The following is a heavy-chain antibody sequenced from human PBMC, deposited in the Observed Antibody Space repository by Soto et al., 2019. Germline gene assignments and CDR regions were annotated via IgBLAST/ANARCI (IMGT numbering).Heavy chain of an antibody. CDR2: IIGSSGST. CDR3: AKDRAWFGAPGAFDI. D-gene: IGHD3-10*01. Sequence: GGALERSCAASGFSFNQYNMNWVRKAPGKGLEWVSTIIGSSGSTYYADSVKGRFTISRDNSKNTLYLQMNSLRAEDTAVYYCAKDRAWFGAPGAFDIWGQGTMVTVSS. V-gene: IGHV3-23*01. CDR1: GFSFNQYN. J-gene: IGHJ3*02.